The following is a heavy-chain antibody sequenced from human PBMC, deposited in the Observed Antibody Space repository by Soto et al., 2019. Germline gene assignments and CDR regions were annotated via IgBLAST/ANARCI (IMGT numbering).Heavy chain of an antibody. CDR2: INAGNGNT. J-gene: IGHJ5*02. Sequence: QVQLVQSGAEVKKPGASVKVSCKASGYIFTSYPMHWVRQAPGQRLEWMGWINAGNGNTKYSQKFQGRVTITRDASANTAYMDLSSLRSEDTAVYYCATGNWFDPWGQGTLVTVSS. CDR1: GYIFTSYP. V-gene: IGHV1-3*01. CDR3: ATGNWFDP.